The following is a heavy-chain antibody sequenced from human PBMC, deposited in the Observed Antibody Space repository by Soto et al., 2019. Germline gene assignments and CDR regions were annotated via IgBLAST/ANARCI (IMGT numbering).Heavy chain of an antibody. CDR2: ISAYNGNT. CDR1: GYTFTSYG. D-gene: IGHD2-2*01. Sequence: ASVNVSCKASGYTFTSYGISWVRQAPGQGLEWMGWISAYNGNTNYAQKLQGRVTMTTDTSTSTAYMELRSLRSDDTAVYYCARGPRYCSSTSCSDPRGMDVWGQGTTVTVSS. J-gene: IGHJ6*02. V-gene: IGHV1-18*01. CDR3: ARGPRYCSSTSCSDPRGMDV.